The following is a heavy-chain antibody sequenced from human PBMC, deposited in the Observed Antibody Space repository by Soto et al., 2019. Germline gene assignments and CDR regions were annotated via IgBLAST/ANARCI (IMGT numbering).Heavy chain of an antibody. D-gene: IGHD4-4*01. Sequence: GGSLRLSCAASGFTFSSYSMNWVRQAPGKGLEWVSSISSSSSYIYYADSVKGRFTISRDNAKNSLYLQMNSLRAEDTAVYYCATSFRDGYSPDWGQGTLVTVSS. CDR3: ATSFRDGYSPD. J-gene: IGHJ4*02. CDR1: GFTFSSYS. V-gene: IGHV3-21*01. CDR2: ISSSSSYI.